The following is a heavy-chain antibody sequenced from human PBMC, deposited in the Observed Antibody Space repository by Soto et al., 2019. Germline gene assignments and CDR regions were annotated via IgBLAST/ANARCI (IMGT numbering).Heavy chain of an antibody. CDR3: ARWSIAVAGTWVDP. J-gene: IGHJ5*02. CDR1: GFTFSSNY. V-gene: IGHV3-53*01. CDR2: IYSGGST. Sequence: GFLSVYCGDIGFTFSSNYISGVRKSPGKGLEWVSVIYSGGSTYYADSVKGRFTISRDNSKNTLYLQMNSLRAEDTVVYYCARWSIAVAGTWVDPWGQGTLLTVS. D-gene: IGHD6-19*01.